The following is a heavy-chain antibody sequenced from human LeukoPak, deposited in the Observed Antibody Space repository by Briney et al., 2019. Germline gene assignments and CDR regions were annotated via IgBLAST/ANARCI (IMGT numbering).Heavy chain of an antibody. V-gene: IGHV4-59*01. J-gene: IGHJ3*02. CDR3: ARDNGYYYDSSGYAI. CDR1: GGSISSYY. Sequence: SETLSLTCTVSGGSISSYYWSWIRQPPGKGLEWIGYIYYSGSTNYNPSLKSRVTISVDTSKNQFSLKLSSVTAADTAVYYCARDNGYYYDSSGYAIWGQGTMVTVSS. CDR2: IYYSGST. D-gene: IGHD3-22*01.